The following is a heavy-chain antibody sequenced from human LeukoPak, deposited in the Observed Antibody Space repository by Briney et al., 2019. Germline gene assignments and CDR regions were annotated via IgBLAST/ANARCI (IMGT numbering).Heavy chain of an antibody. CDR1: GGSFSSYY. Sequence: SETLSLTCAVYGGSFSSYYWSWIRQPPGKGLEWIGEINHSGSTNYNPSLKSRVTISVDTSKNQFSLKLSSVTAADTAVYYCARLQYSFDYWGQGTLVTVSS. CDR2: INHSGST. D-gene: IGHD4-11*01. CDR3: ARLQYSFDY. V-gene: IGHV4-34*01. J-gene: IGHJ4*02.